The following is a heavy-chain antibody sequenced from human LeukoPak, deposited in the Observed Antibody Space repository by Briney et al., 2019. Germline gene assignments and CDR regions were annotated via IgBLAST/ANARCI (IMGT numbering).Heavy chain of an antibody. D-gene: IGHD5-24*01. CDR1: GFTFSSFG. Sequence: GGSLRLSCAASGFTFSSFGINWVRQAPGKGLEWVSAFSGGGGSTYYADSVKGRFTISRDNSKNTLFLQMNSLRADDTAVYYCARSGYNRFDYWGQGTLVTVSS. CDR3: ARSGYNRFDY. V-gene: IGHV3-23*01. J-gene: IGHJ4*02. CDR2: FSGGGGST.